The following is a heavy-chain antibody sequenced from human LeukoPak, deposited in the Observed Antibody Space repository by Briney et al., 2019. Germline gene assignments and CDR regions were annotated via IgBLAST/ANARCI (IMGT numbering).Heavy chain of an antibody. CDR2: IYSGGNT. D-gene: IGHD4-17*01. CDR1: GFTVSSNY. Sequence: GGSLRLSCAASGFTVSSNYMSWVRQAPGKGLEWVSIIYSGGNTYYAGSVKGRFTISRDSSENTLYLQMNSLRVEDTAVYYCARDGSDYDLDYWGQGTLVTVSS. J-gene: IGHJ4*02. CDR3: ARDGSDYDLDY. V-gene: IGHV3-66*01.